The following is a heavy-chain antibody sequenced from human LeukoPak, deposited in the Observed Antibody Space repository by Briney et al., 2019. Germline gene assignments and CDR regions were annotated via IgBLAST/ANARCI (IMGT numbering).Heavy chain of an antibody. V-gene: IGHV3-30*02. CDR2: IRYDGSNK. J-gene: IGHJ4*02. CDR1: GFTFNTYG. CDR3: ARNWNNFFDS. Sequence: HPGGSLRLSCAASGFTFNTYGMHWLRQTPDKGPEWLSFIRYDGSNKYYMESVRGRFTSSRDNSKNTLYLQMNSLRPEDTAIYYCARNWNNFFDSWGQGTLVTVSS. D-gene: IGHD1/OR15-1a*01.